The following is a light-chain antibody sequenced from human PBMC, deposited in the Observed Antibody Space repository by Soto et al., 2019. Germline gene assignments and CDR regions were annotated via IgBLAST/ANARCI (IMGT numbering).Light chain of an antibody. V-gene: IGKV3-20*01. CDR2: GAS. CDR3: QQYGSSPQT. J-gene: IGKJ1*01. CDR1: QYVSVRF. Sequence: EIVLTQSPGTLSLSPGERATLSFRASQYVSVRFLAWYQQKPGQAPRLLIYGASDRATGIPDRFTGSGSGTDFTLTINRLEPEDFAVYFCQQYGSSPQTFDQGIKVDIK.